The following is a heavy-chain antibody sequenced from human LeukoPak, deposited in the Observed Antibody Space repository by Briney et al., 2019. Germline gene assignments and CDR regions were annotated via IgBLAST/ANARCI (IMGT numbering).Heavy chain of an antibody. CDR2: MNPNSGNT. J-gene: IGHJ3*02. CDR1: GFTFTRYL. Sequence: ASVKVPCKASGFTFTRYLINWVRQATGQGLERMRWMNPNSGNTGYAQKFQGRVTITRNTSISTAYMELSSLRSEDTAVYYCARGDEDAFDIWGQGTMVTVSS. V-gene: IGHV1-8*03. CDR3: ARGDEDAFDI.